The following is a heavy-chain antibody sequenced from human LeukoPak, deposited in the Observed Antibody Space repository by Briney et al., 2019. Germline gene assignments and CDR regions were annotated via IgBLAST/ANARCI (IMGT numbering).Heavy chain of an antibody. Sequence: SETLSLTCAVYGGSFSGYYWSWIRQPPGKGLEWIGECNHSGSTNYNPSLKSRVTISVDTSKNQFSLKLSSVTAADTAVYYCARRRGLRFKGAITNLDYWGQGTLVTVSS. D-gene: IGHD3-3*01. CDR2: CNHSGST. CDR1: GGSFSGYY. V-gene: IGHV4-34*01. J-gene: IGHJ4*02. CDR3: ARRRGLRFKGAITNLDY.